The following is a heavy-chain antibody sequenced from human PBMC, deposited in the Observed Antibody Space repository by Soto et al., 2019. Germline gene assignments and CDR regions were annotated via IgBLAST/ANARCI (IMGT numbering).Heavy chain of an antibody. Sequence: QVQLVESGGGVVQPGRALRLSCSASGFTFSDYGMHWVRQAPGKGLEWVAVIWYDGSTKHYTDSVKGRFTISRDNSKNTLYLQINSLRVEVTAVYYCARVEFGGYLDYWGQGTLVIVSS. D-gene: IGHD3-10*01. J-gene: IGHJ4*02. CDR2: IWYDGSTK. CDR1: GFTFSDYG. V-gene: IGHV3-33*01. CDR3: ARVEFGGYLDY.